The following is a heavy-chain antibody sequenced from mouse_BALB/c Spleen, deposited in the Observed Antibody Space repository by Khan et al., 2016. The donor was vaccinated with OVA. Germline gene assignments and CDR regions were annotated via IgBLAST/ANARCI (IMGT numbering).Heavy chain of an antibody. CDR3: TRSGYGTFAY. D-gene: IGHD2-1*01. CDR1: GYTFTSYY. Sequence: QVQLQQSGAELVKPGASVRLSCKASGYTFTSYYLYWVKQRPGQGLKWIGDINPSNGGTNFNEKFKSKATLTVDKSSSTAYMRLSSLTSEDSAVYYGTRSGYGTFAYWGQGTLVTVSA. CDR2: INPSNGGT. V-gene: IGHV1S81*02. J-gene: IGHJ3*01.